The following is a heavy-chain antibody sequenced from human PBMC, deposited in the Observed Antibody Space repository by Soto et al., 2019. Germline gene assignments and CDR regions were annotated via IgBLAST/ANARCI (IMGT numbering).Heavy chain of an antibody. Sequence: GSLRLSCAASGFTFSSYSMNWVRQAPGKGLEWVSSISSSSSYIYYADSVKGRFTISRDNAKNSLYLQMNSLRAEDTAVYYCARDLVSGYSSSSGYYYYYYGMDVWGQGTTVTVSS. CDR3: ARDLVSGYSSSSGYYYYYYGMDV. V-gene: IGHV3-21*01. CDR1: GFTFSSYS. CDR2: ISSSSSYI. J-gene: IGHJ6*02. D-gene: IGHD6-6*01.